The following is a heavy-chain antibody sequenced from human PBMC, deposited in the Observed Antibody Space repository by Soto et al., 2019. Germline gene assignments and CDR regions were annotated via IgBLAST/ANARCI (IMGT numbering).Heavy chain of an antibody. J-gene: IGHJ4*02. CDR2: INLNSGGT. Sequence: ASVKVSCKASGYTFTGYFMHWVRQAPGQGLEWMGWINLNSGGTNFAPKFQGRVTMTRDTSISTACMELSRLRSDDTAVYYCARDDYGGNSGVLVDYWGQGTLVTVS. CDR3: ARDDYGGNSGVLVDY. CDR1: GYTFTGYF. D-gene: IGHD2-21*02. V-gene: IGHV1-2*02.